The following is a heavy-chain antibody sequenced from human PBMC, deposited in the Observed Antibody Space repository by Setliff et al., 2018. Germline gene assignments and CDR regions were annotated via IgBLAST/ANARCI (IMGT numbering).Heavy chain of an antibody. CDR3: ARDPPNSGWSFDY. D-gene: IGHD6-19*01. V-gene: IGHV3-7*01. CDR2: IKQDGSDK. CDR1: GFIFSSYW. J-gene: IGHJ4*02. Sequence: GSLRLSCAASGFIFSSYWMSWVRQAPGKGLEWVANIKQDGSDKYYADSVKGRFTISRDNSKNTLYLQMNSLRPEDTAVYYCARDPPNSGWSFDYWGQGTLVTVSS.